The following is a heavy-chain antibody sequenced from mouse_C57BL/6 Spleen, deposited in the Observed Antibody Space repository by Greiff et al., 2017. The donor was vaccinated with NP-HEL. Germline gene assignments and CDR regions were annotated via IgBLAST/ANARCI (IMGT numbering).Heavy chain of an antibody. CDR1: GFTFSSYA. D-gene: IGHD1-1*01. CDR2: ISDGGSYT. Sequence: EVHLVESGGGLVKPGGSLKLSCAASGFTFSSYAMSWVRQTPEKRLEWVATISDGGSYTYYPDNVKGRFTISRDNAKNNLYLQMSHLKSEDTAMYYCARGGSYYSFAYWGQGTLVTVSA. J-gene: IGHJ3*01. CDR3: ARGGSYYSFAY. V-gene: IGHV5-4*01.